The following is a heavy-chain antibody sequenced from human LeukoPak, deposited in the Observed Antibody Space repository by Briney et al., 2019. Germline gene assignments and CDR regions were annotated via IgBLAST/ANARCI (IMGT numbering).Heavy chain of an antibody. CDR3: ASQYTSSRIFDD. J-gene: IGHJ4*02. D-gene: IGHD6-13*01. CDR1: GFTFSSYG. Sequence: PGGSLRLSCAGSGFTFSSYGMHWVRQAPGKGLEWVSSISSSSTYIYYADSVKGRFTVSRDNAKNSLYLQMNSLRAEDTAVYFCASQYTSSRIFDDWGQGTLVTVSS. CDR2: ISSSSTYI. V-gene: IGHV3-21*01.